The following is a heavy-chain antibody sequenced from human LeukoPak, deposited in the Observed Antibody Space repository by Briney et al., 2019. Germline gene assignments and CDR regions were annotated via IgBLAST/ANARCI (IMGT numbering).Heavy chain of an antibody. CDR3: ARGWVQRPVPSADDHDAFDI. J-gene: IGHJ3*02. CDR2: INPNSGGT. D-gene: IGHD2-2*01. Sequence: ASVKVSCKASGYTFTGYYMHWVRQAPGQGLEWMGRINPNSGGTNYAQKFQGRVTMTRDTSIGTAYMELGRLRSDDTAVYYCARGWVQRPVPSADDHDAFDIWGQGTMVTVSS. V-gene: IGHV1-2*06. CDR1: GYTFTGYY.